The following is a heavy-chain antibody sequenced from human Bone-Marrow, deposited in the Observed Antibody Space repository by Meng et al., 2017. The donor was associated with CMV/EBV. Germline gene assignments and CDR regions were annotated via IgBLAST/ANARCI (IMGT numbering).Heavy chain of an antibody. CDR3: ARYRRSTSLNWFDP. Sequence: ASVKVSCKASGYTFTGYYMHWVRQAPGQGLEWMGWINPNSGGTNYAQKFQGRVTMTRDTSISTAYMELSRLRSDDTAVYYCARYRRSTSLNWFDPWGQGTLVTVSS. D-gene: IGHD2-2*01. J-gene: IGHJ5*02. V-gene: IGHV1-2*02. CDR2: INPNSGGT. CDR1: GYTFTGYY.